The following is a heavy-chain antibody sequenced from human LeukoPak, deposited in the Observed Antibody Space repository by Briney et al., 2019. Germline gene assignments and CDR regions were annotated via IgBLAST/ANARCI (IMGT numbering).Heavy chain of an antibody. CDR3: ARNGGYSSGWWESAEYFQH. V-gene: IGHV1-69*04. J-gene: IGHJ1*01. CDR2: IIPILGIA. D-gene: IGHD6-19*01. Sequence: SVKVSCKASGGTFSSYAISWVRQAPGQGLEWMGRIIPILGIANYAQKFQGRVTITADKSTSTAYMELSSLRSDDTAVYYCARNGGYSSGWWESAEYFQHWGQGTLVTVSS. CDR1: GGTFSSYA.